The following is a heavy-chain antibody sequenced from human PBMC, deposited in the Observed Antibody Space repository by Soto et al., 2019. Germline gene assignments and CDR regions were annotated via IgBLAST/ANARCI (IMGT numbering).Heavy chain of an antibody. CDR2: ISSSSSTI. V-gene: IGHV3-48*01. J-gene: IGHJ5*02. Sequence: EVQLVESGGGLVQPWGSLRRSCAASGFTVSSYSMNWVRQAPGKGLEWVSYISSSSSTIYYADSVKGRFTISRDNAKNSLYLQMNSLRAEDTAVYYCAREVTMVRGTGWFDPWGQGTLVTVSS. CDR1: GFTVSSYS. D-gene: IGHD3-10*01. CDR3: AREVTMVRGTGWFDP.